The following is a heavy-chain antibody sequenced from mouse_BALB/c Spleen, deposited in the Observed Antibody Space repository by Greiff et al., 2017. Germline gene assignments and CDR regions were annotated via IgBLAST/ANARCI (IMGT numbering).Heavy chain of an antibody. CDR3: ARADYGAWFAY. D-gene: IGHD2-4*01. CDR1: GFTFSSYG. J-gene: IGHJ3*01. Sequence: EVQLVESGGGLVQPGGSLKLSCAASGFTFSSYGMSWVRQTPDKRLELVATINSNGGSTYYPDSVKGRFTISRDNAKNTLYLQMSSLKSEDTAMYYCARADYGAWFAYWGQGTLVTVSA. CDR2: INSNGGST. V-gene: IGHV5-6-3*01.